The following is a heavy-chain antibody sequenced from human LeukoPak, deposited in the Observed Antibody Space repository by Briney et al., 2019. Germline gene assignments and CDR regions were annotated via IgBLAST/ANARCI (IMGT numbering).Heavy chain of an antibody. Sequence: SETLSLTCAVYGGSFSGYYWTCIRQPPGKWLEWIGEIDHSGSTNYNPSLKSRVTMSLDTSKNQFSLKLSSVTAADTAVYYCAREEVPHGFDIWGQGTMVTVSS. J-gene: IGHJ3*02. CDR3: AREEVPHGFDI. CDR1: GGSFSGYY. V-gene: IGHV4-34*01. CDR2: IDHSGST.